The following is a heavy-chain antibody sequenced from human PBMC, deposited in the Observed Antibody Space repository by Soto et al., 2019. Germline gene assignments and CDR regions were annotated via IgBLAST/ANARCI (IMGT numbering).Heavy chain of an antibody. Sequence: QVQLVESGGGVVQPGRSLRLSCAACGFTFSSCAMHWVRQAPGKGLEWVAVISYDGSNKYYADSVKGRFTISRDNSKNTLYLQMNSLRAEDTAVYYCARETYYDFWSGPYYGMDVWGQGTTVTVSS. CDR2: ISYDGSNK. V-gene: IGHV3-30-3*01. CDR3: ARETYYDFWSGPYYGMDV. D-gene: IGHD3-3*01. CDR1: GFTFSSCA. J-gene: IGHJ6*02.